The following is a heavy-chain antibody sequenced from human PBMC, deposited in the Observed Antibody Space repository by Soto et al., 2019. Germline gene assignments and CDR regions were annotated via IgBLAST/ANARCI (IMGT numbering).Heavy chain of an antibody. Sequence: SGPTLVNPTQTLTLTCSFSGFSLSAYGVRVTWFRQPPGETLEWLALIHWNDDKRYSPYLKSRLTITKDTSKNQVVLTLTNLDPLDTGTYFCAHTKDSSGFLTSWGQGILVTVSS. J-gene: IGHJ5*02. CDR1: GFSLSAYGVR. V-gene: IGHV2-5*01. D-gene: IGHD3-22*01. CDR3: AHTKDSSGFLTS. CDR2: IHWNDDK.